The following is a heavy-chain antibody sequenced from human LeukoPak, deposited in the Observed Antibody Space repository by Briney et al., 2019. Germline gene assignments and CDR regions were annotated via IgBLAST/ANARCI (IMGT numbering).Heavy chain of an antibody. V-gene: IGHV4-39*01. CDR1: GGSISSSSYY. CDR3: ARLRSDYGDYGRGAVDY. D-gene: IGHD4-17*01. Sequence: SETLSLTCTVSGGSISSSSYYWGWIRQPPGKGLEWIGSIYYSGSTYYNPSLKSRVTISVDTSKNQFSLKLSSVTAADTAVYYCARLRSDYGDYGRGAVDYWGQGTLVTASS. J-gene: IGHJ4*02. CDR2: IYYSGST.